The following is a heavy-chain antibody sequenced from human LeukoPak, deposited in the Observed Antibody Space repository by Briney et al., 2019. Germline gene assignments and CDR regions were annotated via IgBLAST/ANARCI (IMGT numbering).Heavy chain of an antibody. CDR1: GGSISSYY. J-gene: IGHJ4*02. D-gene: IGHD2-2*01. CDR2: IYTSGST. CDR3: ARTLRDCSSTSCYAGILDY. V-gene: IGHV4-4*07. Sequence: SETLSLTCTVSGGSISSYYWSWIRQPAGKGLEWIGRIYTSGSTNYNPSLKSRVTMSVDTSKNQFSLKLSSVTAADTAVYYCARTLRDCSSTSCYAGILDYWGQGTLVTVSS.